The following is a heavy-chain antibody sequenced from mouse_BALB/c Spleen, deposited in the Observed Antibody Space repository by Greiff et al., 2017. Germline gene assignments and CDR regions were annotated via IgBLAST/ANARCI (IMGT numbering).Heavy chain of an antibody. CDR1: GFTFSSYT. CDR2: ISSGGGNT. D-gene: IGHD1-1*01. V-gene: IGHV5-9*03. Sequence: EVMLVESGGGLVKPGGSLKLSCAASGFTFSSYTMSWVRQTPEKRLEWVATISSGGGNTYYPDSVKGRFTISRDNAKNNLYLQMSSLRSEDTALYYCARSTVVVEGYYFDYWGQGTTLTVSS. J-gene: IGHJ2*01. CDR3: ARSTVVVEGYYFDY.